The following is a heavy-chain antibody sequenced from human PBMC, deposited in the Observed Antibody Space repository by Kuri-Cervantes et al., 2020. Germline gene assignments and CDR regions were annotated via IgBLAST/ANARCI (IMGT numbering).Heavy chain of an antibody. CDR2: IYPGDSDT. D-gene: IGHD1-26*01. J-gene: IGHJ5*02. CDR1: GGTFSSYT. V-gene: IGHV5-51*01. CDR3: ARQVGDAAGNWFDP. Sequence: KVSCKASGGTFSSYTISWVRQMPGKGLEWMGIIYPGDSDTRYSPSFQGQVTISADKSISTAYLQWSSLKASDTAMYYCARQVGDAAGNWFDPWGQGTLVTVSS.